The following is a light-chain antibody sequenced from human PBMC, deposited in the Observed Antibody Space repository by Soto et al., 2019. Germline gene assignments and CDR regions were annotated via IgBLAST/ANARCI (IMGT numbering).Light chain of an antibody. CDR2: EVT. Sequence: QSALTQPASVSGSPGQSITISCTGTSGDIGGYNYVSWYQQHPGKAPKLLISEVTNRPSGVSNGFSGSKSGNTASLTISGLQAEDEADYYCSSYTTNITPVVFGGGTQLTVL. CDR1: SGDIGGYNY. CDR3: SSYTTNITPVV. J-gene: IGLJ2*01. V-gene: IGLV2-14*01.